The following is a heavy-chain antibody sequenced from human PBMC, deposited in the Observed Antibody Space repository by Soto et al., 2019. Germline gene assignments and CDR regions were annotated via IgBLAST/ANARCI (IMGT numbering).Heavy chain of an antibody. J-gene: IGHJ6*02. Sequence: PEGSLRLSCAASGFTFSNAWMNWVRQAPGKGLEWVGRIKSKTDGGTTDYAAPVKGRFTISRDDSKNTLYLQMNSLKTEDTAVYYCTEYNSDSRYYGMDVWGQGTMVTV. V-gene: IGHV3-15*07. CDR1: GFTFSNAW. D-gene: IGHD1-1*01. CDR3: TEYNSDSRYYGMDV. CDR2: IKSKTDGGTT.